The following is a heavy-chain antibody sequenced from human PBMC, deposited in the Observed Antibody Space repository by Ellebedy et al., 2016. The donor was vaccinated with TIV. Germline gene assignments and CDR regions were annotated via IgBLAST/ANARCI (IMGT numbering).Heavy chain of an antibody. Sequence: PGGSLRLSCVASGFSFRSYWMGWLRQAPGKGLEWVANIYQDGSETYYVDSVKGRFTISRDNAKNSLYLQMNSLRVDDTAVYFCARRGSYGDYAVQVNNWFASWGQGTLVTVSS. D-gene: IGHD4-17*01. CDR2: IYQDGSET. J-gene: IGHJ5*01. CDR1: GFSFRSYW. V-gene: IGHV3-7*01. CDR3: ARRGSYGDYAVQVNNWFAS.